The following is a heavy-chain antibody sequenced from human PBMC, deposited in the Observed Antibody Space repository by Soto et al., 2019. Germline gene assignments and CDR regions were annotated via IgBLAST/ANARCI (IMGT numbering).Heavy chain of an antibody. D-gene: IGHD6-13*01. V-gene: IGHV3-23*01. CDR1: GFTFSSYA. J-gene: IGHJ6*02. CDR3: AKVGYSSSSFGMDV. CDR2: ISGSGGST. Sequence: EVQLLESGGGLVQPGGSLRLSCAASGFTFSSYAMSWVRQAPGKGLEWVSAISGSGGSTYYADSVKGRFTISRDNSKNTLYLQMNSLRAEDTTVYYCAKVGYSSSSFGMDVWGQGTTVTVSS.